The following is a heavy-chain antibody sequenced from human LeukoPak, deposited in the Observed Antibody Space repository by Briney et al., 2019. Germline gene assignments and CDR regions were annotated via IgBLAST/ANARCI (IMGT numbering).Heavy chain of an antibody. Sequence: SSETLSLTCAVYGGSFSGYYWSWIRQPPGKGLEWIGEINHSGSTNYNPSLKSRVTISVDTSKNQFSLKLSSVTAADTAVYYCARMYYDYVWGSYRPPNGDAFDIWGQGTMVTVSS. CDR2: INHSGST. CDR1: GGSFSGYY. J-gene: IGHJ3*02. V-gene: IGHV4-34*01. CDR3: ARMYYDYVWGSYRPPNGDAFDI. D-gene: IGHD3-16*02.